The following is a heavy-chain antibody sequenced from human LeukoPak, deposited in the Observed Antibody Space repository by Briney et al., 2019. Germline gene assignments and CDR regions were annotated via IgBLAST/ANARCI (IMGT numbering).Heavy chain of an antibody. Sequence: PSETLSLTCSVSGGSISSGDYFWTWLRQPPGKGLEYIGYIYYSGTTYYNPSLKSRVIISVDTSKNQFSLKLNSVAAADTAVYYCASYGSGSYRFDPWGLGTLVTVSS. V-gene: IGHV4-30-4*01. CDR3: ASYGSGSYRFDP. CDR2: IYYSGTT. D-gene: IGHD3-10*01. CDR1: GGSISSGDYF. J-gene: IGHJ5*02.